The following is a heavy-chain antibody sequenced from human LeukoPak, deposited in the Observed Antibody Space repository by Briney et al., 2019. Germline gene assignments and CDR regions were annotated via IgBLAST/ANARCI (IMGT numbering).Heavy chain of an antibody. CDR2: INHSGST. CDR1: GGSISSYY. Sequence: SETLSLTCTVSGGSISSYYWSWIRQPPGKGLEWIGEINHSGSTNYNPSLKSRVTISVDTSKNQFSLKLSSVTAADTAVYYCARGPLYPYDILTGYYYYYHYYMDVWGKGTTVTVSS. V-gene: IGHV4-34*01. CDR3: ARGPLYPYDILTGYYYYYHYYMDV. D-gene: IGHD3-9*01. J-gene: IGHJ6*03.